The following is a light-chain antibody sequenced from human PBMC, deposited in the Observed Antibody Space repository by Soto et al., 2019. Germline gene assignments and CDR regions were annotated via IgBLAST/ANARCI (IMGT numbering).Light chain of an antibody. CDR1: TGAVTSGHY. V-gene: IGLV7-46*01. CDR2: YTS. Sequence: QAVVTQEPSLTVSPGGTVTLTCGSSTGAVTSGHYPYWFQQKPGQAPRPLIYYTSNKHSWTPARFSGSLLGGKAALTLSGAQPEDEAEYYCLLSYGGARVFGGGTKLTVL. J-gene: IGLJ3*02. CDR3: LLSYGGARV.